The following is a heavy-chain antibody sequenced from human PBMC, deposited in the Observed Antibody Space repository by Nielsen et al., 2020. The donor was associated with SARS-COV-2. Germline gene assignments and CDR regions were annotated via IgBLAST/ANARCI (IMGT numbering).Heavy chain of an antibody. D-gene: IGHD1-20*01. CDR1: GFTFSSYE. CDR3: ARSITGTTTSFDY. CDR2: ISSSSSYT. Sequence: GESLKISCAASGFTFSSYEMNWVRQAPGKGLEWVSYISSSSSYTNYADSVKGRFTISRDNAKNSLYLQMNSLRAEDTAVYYCARSITGTTTSFDYWGQGTLVTVSS. J-gene: IGHJ4*02. V-gene: IGHV3-21*05.